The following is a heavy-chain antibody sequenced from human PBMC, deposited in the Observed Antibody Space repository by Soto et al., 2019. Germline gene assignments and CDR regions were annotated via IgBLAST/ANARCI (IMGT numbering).Heavy chain of an antibody. CDR3: ARPMGGAFDI. D-gene: IGHD3-16*01. J-gene: IGHJ3*02. V-gene: IGHV3-11*06. CDR1: GFTFRDSY. Sequence: GGALRLYWSASGFTFRDSYMSWIRKARGWALEWVSYISSSSSYTNYADSVKGRFTISRDNAKNSLYLQMNSLRAEDTAVYYCARPMGGAFDIWGQGTMVTVSS. CDR2: ISSSSSYT.